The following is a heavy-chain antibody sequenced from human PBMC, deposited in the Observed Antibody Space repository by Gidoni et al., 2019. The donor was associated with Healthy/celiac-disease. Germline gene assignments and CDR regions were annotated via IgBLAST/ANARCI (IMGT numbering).Heavy chain of an antibody. CDR1: GGSFSGYY. J-gene: IGHJ4*02. D-gene: IGHD3-3*01. CDR2: INHRGST. Sequence: QVQLQQWCAGLLKPSETLSLTCAVYGGSFSGYYWSWIRQPPGKGLEWIGEINHRGSTNYNPSLKSRVTISVDTSKNQFSLKLSSVTAADTAVYYCARAPRFLETNSFFDYWGQGTLVTVSS. CDR3: ARAPRFLETNSFFDY. V-gene: IGHV4-34*01.